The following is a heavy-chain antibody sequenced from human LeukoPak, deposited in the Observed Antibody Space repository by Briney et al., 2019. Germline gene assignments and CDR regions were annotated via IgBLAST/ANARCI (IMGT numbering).Heavy chain of an antibody. CDR3: ARDLPSGHYGMDV. CDR1: GFTFSSYA. J-gene: IGHJ6*02. Sequence: GGSLRLSCAASGFTFSSYAMSWVRQAPGKGLEWVSAISGSGGSTYYADSVKGRFTISRDNSKNTLYLRMNSLRTEDTAVYYCARDLPSGHYGMDVWGQGTTVTVSS. CDR2: ISGSGGST. V-gene: IGHV3-23*01. D-gene: IGHD7-27*01.